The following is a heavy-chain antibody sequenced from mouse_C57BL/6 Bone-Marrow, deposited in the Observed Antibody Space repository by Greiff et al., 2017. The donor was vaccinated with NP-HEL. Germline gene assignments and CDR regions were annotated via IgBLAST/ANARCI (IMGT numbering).Heavy chain of an antibody. CDR1: GYTFTSYW. D-gene: IGHD1-1*01. CDR3: VHYYGSSCVRWYFDV. Sequence: QVQLQQPGAELVKPGASVKMSCKASGYTFTSYWITWVKQRPGQGLEWIGDIYPGSGSTNYNEKFKSKATLTVDTSSSTAYMQLSSLTSEDSAVYDCVHYYGSSCVRWYFDVWGTGTTVTVSS. V-gene: IGHV1-55*01. CDR2: IYPGSGST. J-gene: IGHJ1*03.